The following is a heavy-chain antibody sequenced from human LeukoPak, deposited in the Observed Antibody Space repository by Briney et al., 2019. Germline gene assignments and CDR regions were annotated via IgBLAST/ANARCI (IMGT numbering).Heavy chain of an antibody. CDR3: ARANPYSNIWYAPPLFDY. V-gene: IGHV1-46*01. CDR1: GYTFTSYY. Sequence: ASVKVSCKASGYTFTSYYMHWVRQAPGQGLEWMGIINPSGGSTSYAQKFQGRVTMTRDMSTSTVYMELSSLRSEDTAVYYCARANPYSNIWYAPPLFDYWGQGTLVTVSS. CDR2: INPSGGST. D-gene: IGHD6-13*01. J-gene: IGHJ4*02.